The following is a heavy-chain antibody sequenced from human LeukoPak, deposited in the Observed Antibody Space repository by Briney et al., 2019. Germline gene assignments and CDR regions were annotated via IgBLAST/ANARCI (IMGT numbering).Heavy chain of an antibody. CDR2: IYYTGDT. J-gene: IGHJ6*02. D-gene: IGHD3-10*01. CDR3: ARSYYYGSGSYGMDV. Sequence: SETLSLTCTVSGGSISSSSYYWGWIRQPPGKGLEWIGSIYYTGDTYYNPSLKSRVTISVDTSKNQFSLKLSSVTAADTAVYYCARSYYYGSGSYGMDVWGQGTTVTVSS. V-gene: IGHV4-39*01. CDR1: GGSISSSSYY.